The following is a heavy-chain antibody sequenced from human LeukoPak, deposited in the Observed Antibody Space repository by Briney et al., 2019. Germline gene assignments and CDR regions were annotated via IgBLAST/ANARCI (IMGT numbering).Heavy chain of an antibody. CDR1: GYTFTSYG. J-gene: IGHJ4*02. V-gene: IGHV1-18*01. D-gene: IGHD2-2*02. CDR3: ARVFHCSSTSCYTPPSPRRYYFDY. Sequence: GASVKVSCKASGYTFTSYGISWVRQAPGQGLEWMGWISAYNGNTNYAQKLQGRVTMTTDTSTSTAYMGLRSLRSDDTAVYYCARVFHCSSTSCYTPPSPRRYYFDYRGQGTLVTVSS. CDR2: ISAYNGNT.